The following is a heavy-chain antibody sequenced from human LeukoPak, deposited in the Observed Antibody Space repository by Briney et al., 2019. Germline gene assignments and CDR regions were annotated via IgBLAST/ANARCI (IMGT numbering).Heavy chain of an antibody. CDR2: IYPGDSDT. CDR1: GYSFTSYW. V-gene: IGHV5-51*01. J-gene: IGHJ5*02. CDR3: ARGSVLMVYATNWFDP. D-gene: IGHD2-8*01. Sequence: RGESLKISCKGSGYSFTSYWIGRVRQMPGKVLEWMGIIYPGDSDTRYSPSFQGQVTISADKSISTAYLQWSSLKASDTAMYYCARGSVLMVYATNWFDPWGQGTLVTVSS.